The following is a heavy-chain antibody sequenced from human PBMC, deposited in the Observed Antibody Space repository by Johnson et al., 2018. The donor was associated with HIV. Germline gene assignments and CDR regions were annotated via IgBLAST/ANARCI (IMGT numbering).Heavy chain of an antibody. CDR2: VKQDGSEN. Sequence: VQLLESGGGVVQPGRSLGLSCTASGFTFSSYAMHWVRQAPGKGLEWVANVKQDGSENNYVDSVKGRFTNSRDTAKNSLYLQMNSLRAEDTGVYSCARVVGSGWFRGAFDIWGQGTMVTVSS. V-gene: IGHV3-7*01. CDR3: ARVVGSGWFRGAFDI. D-gene: IGHD3-10*01. J-gene: IGHJ3*02. CDR1: GFTFSSYA.